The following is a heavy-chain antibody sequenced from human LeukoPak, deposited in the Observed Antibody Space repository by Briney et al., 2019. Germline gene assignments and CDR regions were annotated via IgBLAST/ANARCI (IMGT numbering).Heavy chain of an antibody. V-gene: IGHV4-34*01. CDR3: ARGSDTAAGLY. CDR1: GGSFSGYY. J-gene: IGHJ4*02. Sequence: KPSETLSLTCAVYGGSFSGYYWSWICQPPGKGLEWIGEINHSGSTNYNPSLKSRVSISVDSPKNQFSLKVSSVTAADAAVYYCARGSDTAAGLYWGQGTLVTVSS. D-gene: IGHD6-13*01. CDR2: INHSGST.